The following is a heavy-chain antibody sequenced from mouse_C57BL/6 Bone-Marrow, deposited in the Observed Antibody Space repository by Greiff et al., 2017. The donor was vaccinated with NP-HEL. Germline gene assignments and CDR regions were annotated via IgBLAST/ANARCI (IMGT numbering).Heavy chain of an antibody. V-gene: IGHV1-81*01. Sequence: QVQLKQSGAELARPGASVKLSCKASGYTFTSYGISWVKQRTGQGLEWIGEIYPRSGNTYYNEKFKGKATLTADKSSSTAYMELRSLTSEDSAVYFCARHYGSSYRYFDVWGRGTTVTVTA. CDR3: ARHYGSSYRYFDV. J-gene: IGHJ1*03. CDR2: IYPRSGNT. D-gene: IGHD1-1*01. CDR1: GYTFTSYG.